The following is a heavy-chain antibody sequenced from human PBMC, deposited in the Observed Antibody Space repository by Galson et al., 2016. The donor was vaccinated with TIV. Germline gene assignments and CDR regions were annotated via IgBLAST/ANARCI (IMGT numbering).Heavy chain of an antibody. CDR2: INPSGGDT. CDR1: GYNFTSYY. J-gene: IGHJ5*02. Sequence: SVKVSCKASGYNFTSYYIHWVRQAPGKGLEWMGIINPSGGDTRYAQKFQGRVTMTRDTSTNTVYMELTSLTSEDTAVYYCAREWGIIMVTDSWRPAREFDPWGQGTLVTVSS. D-gene: IGHD2-21*02. CDR3: AREWGIIMVTDSWRPAREFDP. V-gene: IGHV1-46*01.